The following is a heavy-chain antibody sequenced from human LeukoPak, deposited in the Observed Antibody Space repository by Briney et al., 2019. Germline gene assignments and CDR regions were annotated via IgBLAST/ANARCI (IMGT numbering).Heavy chain of an antibody. CDR1: GFTVSSNY. D-gene: IGHD6-13*01. V-gene: IGHV3-53*01. Sequence: GGSLRLSCAASGFTVSSNYMSWVRQAPGKGLEWVSVIYSGGSTYYADSVKGRFTISRDNSKNTLYLQMNSLRAGDTAVYYCARDSGPYSSSWYGYWGQGTLVTVSS. CDR3: ARDSGPYSSSWYGY. J-gene: IGHJ4*02. CDR2: IYSGGST.